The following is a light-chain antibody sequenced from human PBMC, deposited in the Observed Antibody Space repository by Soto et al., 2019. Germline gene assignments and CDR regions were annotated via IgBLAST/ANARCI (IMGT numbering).Light chain of an antibody. CDR3: QQYETFPLT. V-gene: IGKV1-5*03. CDR2: KAS. Sequence: DIQMLQSPATLSASVGDRATIGCRPRQSISGWLAWYQQKPGKAPKLLIYKASILESGVPSRFSARGSATEFTLTISSLQPEDFASYYCQQYETFPLTFGGGTKV. J-gene: IGKJ4*01. CDR1: QSISGW.